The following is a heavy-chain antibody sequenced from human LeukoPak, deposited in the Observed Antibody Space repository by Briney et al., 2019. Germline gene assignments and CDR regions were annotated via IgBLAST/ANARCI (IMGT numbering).Heavy chain of an antibody. CDR2: MNPNSGNT. J-gene: IGHJ4*02. V-gene: IGHV1-8*01. D-gene: IGHD6-25*01. CDR1: GFTITNND. Sequence: ASVKVSCKASGFTITNNDINWVRQAPGQGLEWMGWMNPNSGNTGYGQKFQGRVTMTRNTSISAAYMELSSLRSDDTAMYYCAQREAGFDYWGQGTLVTVSS. CDR3: AQREAGFDY.